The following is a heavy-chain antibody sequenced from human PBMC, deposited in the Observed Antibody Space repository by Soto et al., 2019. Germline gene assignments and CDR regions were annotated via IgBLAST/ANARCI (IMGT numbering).Heavy chain of an antibody. Sequence: QVHLVQSGTEVKKPGSSVKVSCKASGGTFSSSGFSWVRQAPGQGLEWMGMIVPSLDTTNYAQKFQARVTITADEVTSTAYMELRSLRSDDTAVYYCARWPQPRYTADPDAVDVWGQGTRVIVSS. CDR2: IVPSLDTT. CDR1: GGTFSSSG. D-gene: IGHD3-16*02. V-gene: IGHV1-69*11. CDR3: ARWPQPRYTADPDAVDV. J-gene: IGHJ6*02.